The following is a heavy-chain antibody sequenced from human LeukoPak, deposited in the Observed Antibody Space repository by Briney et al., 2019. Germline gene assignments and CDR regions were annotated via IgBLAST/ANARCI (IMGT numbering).Heavy chain of an antibody. CDR3: ARTYYDFWSGYLYYYMDV. CDR1: GYSFTSYW. D-gene: IGHD3-3*01. CDR2: IYPGDSDT. V-gene: IGHV5-51*01. Sequence: KAGESLQISCQGSGYSFTSYWIGWVRQMPGKGLEWMGIIYPGDSDTRYSPSFQGQVTISADKSISTAYLQWSSLKASDTAMYYCARTYYDFWSGYLYYYMDVRGKGTTVTVSS. J-gene: IGHJ6*03.